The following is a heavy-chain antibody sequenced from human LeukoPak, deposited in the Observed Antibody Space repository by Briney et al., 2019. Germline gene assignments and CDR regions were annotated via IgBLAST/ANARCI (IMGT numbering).Heavy chain of an antibody. D-gene: IGHD2-15*01. J-gene: IGHJ4*02. Sequence: GGSLRLSCAASGFTFSSYAMSWVRQAPGKGLEWVSAISGSGGSTYDADSVKGRFTISRDNSKNTLYLQMSSLRAEDTAVYYCAQLLLRGPTAWGQGTLVTVSS. CDR3: AQLLLRGPTA. V-gene: IGHV3-23*01. CDR1: GFTFSSYA. CDR2: ISGSGGST.